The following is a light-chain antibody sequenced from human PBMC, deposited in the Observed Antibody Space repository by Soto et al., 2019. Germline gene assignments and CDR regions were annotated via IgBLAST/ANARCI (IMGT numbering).Light chain of an antibody. Sequence: GDRVTITCRASQRISSWLAWYQQKPGKAPKLLIYMASNLESGVPSRFSGSGSGTEFTLTISSLQPDDFATYYCQQYDSDQWTFGQGTKVELQ. V-gene: IGKV1-5*03. CDR1: QRISSW. CDR3: QQYDSDQWT. CDR2: MAS. J-gene: IGKJ1*01.